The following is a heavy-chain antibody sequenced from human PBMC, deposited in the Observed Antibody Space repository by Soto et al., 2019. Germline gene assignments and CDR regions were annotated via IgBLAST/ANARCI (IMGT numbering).Heavy chain of an antibody. Sequence: GGSLRLSCAASGFTFSSYGMHWVRQAPGKGLEWVAVISYDGSNKYYADSVKGRFTISRDNSKNTLYLQMNSLRAEDTAVYYCAKERGLYSGSPGPFDYWGQGTLVTVSS. J-gene: IGHJ4*02. D-gene: IGHD1-26*01. CDR3: AKERGLYSGSPGPFDY. V-gene: IGHV3-30*18. CDR2: ISYDGSNK. CDR1: GFTFSSYG.